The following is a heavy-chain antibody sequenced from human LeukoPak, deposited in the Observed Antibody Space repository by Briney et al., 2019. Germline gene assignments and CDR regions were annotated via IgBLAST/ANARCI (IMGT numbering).Heavy chain of an antibody. CDR1: GGSISSGDYY. CDR2: IYYSGST. J-gene: IGHJ4*02. V-gene: IGHV4-30-4*01. CDR3: AREFCSGGSCYYRGVDY. Sequence: SETLSLTCTVSGGSISSGDYYWSWIRQPPGKGLEWIGYIYYSGSTYYNPSLKSRVTISVDTSKNQLSLKLSSVTAADTAVYYCAREFCSGGSCYYRGVDYWGQGTLVTVSS. D-gene: IGHD2-15*01.